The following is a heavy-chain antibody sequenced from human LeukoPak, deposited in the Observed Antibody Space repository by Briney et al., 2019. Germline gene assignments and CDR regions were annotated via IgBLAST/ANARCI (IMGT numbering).Heavy chain of an antibody. D-gene: IGHD2/OR15-2a*01. CDR1: GFTFSSYS. CDR2: ISSSSSYI. Sequence: GGSLRLSCAASGFTFSSYSMNWVRQAPGKGLEWVSSISSSSSYIYYADSVKGRFTISRDNAKNSLYLQMNSLRAEDTAVYYCARQDGDGLYFFDSWGQGQWSPSLQ. V-gene: IGHV3-21*01. CDR3: ARQDGDGLYFFDS. J-gene: IGHJ3*01.